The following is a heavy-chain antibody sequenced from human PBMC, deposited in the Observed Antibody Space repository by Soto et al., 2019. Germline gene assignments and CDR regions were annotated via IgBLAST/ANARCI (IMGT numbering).Heavy chain of an antibody. CDR1: GFTFSSYA. CDR2: ISGSGGST. V-gene: IGHV3-23*01. J-gene: IGHJ4*02. CDR3: AKRAAGTSFDY. D-gene: IGHD6-13*01. Sequence: EVQLLESGGGLVQPGGSLRLSCAASGFTFSSYAMSWVRQAPGKGLEWVSVISGSGGSTYYEDSVKGRFTISRDNSKNSPYLQMNSLRDEDTAVYYCAKRAAGTSFDYWGQGSRVTVSS.